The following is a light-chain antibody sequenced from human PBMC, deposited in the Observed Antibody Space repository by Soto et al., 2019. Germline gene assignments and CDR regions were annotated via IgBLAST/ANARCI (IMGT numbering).Light chain of an antibody. Sequence: ELTQPPSVSVAPGKTARITCGGNNIGSKSVHWYQQKPGQAPVLVIYYDSDRPSGIPERFSGSNSGNTATLTISRVEAGDEADYYCQVWDSSSDHYVFGTGTRSPS. V-gene: IGLV3-21*04. J-gene: IGLJ1*01. CDR2: YDS. CDR1: NIGSKS. CDR3: QVWDSSSDHYV.